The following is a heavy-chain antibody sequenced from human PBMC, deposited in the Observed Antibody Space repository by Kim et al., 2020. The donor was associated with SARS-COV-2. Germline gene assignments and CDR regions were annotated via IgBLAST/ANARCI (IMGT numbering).Heavy chain of an antibody. V-gene: IGHV3-11*03. CDR1: GFTFSDYY. D-gene: IGHD6-6*01. J-gene: IGHJ4*02. Sequence: GGSLRLSCAASGFTFSDYYMSWIRQAPGKGLDWVSYISSSSTYTNYADSVRGRFTISRDNAKNSLYLQMNSLRAEDTAVYYCARSYSSSWKGFDFWGQGTLVTVSS. CDR3: ARSYSSSWKGFDF. CDR2: ISSSSTYT.